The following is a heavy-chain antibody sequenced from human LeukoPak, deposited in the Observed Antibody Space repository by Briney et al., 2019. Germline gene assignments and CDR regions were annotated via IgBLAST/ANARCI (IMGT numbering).Heavy chain of an antibody. CDR3: ARGGWYARSYLDY. J-gene: IGHJ4*02. CDR1: GGSFSGYY. CDR2: INHSGST. V-gene: IGHV4-34*01. D-gene: IGHD6-19*01. Sequence: SETLSLTCAVYGGSFSGYYWSWIRQPPGKGLEWIGEINHSGSTNYNPSLKSRVTISVDTSKNQFSLKLSSVTAADTAVYYCARGGWYARSYLDYWGQGTLATVSS.